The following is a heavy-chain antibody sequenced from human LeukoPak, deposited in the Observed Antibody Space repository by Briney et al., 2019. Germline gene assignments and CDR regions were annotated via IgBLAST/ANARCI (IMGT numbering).Heavy chain of an antibody. CDR3: AKGARISQYYFDY. J-gene: IGHJ4*02. CDR2: IRSDGGNQ. D-gene: IGHD2/OR15-2a*01. V-gene: IGHV3-30*02. Sequence: GGSLRLSCAASGFTFSSYGMHWVRQAPGKGLEWVAFIRSDGGNQYYVDSVKGRFTISRDNSKNTLYLQVNSLRAEDTAVYYCAKGARISQYYFDYWGQGTLVTVSS. CDR1: GFTFSSYG.